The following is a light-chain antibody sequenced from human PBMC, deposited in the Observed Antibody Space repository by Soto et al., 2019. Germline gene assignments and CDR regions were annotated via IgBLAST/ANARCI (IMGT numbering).Light chain of an antibody. CDR2: GAS. V-gene: IGKV3-15*01. CDR3: QQYINWPPWT. J-gene: IGKJ1*01. Sequence: EIVMTQSPATLSVSPGERATLSCRASQSVSSNLAWYQQKPGQAPRLLIYGASTRATGIPARFSGSGSGTELTLTISSLQSEDFAVYCCQQYINWPPWTFGQGTKVEIK. CDR1: QSVSSN.